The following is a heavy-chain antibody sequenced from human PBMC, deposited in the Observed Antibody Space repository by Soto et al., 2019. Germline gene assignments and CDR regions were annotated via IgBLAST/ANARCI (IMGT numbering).Heavy chain of an antibody. Sequence: GGSLRLSCAASGFTFSSYAMGWVRQAPGKGLEWVSAISGSGGSTYYADSVKGRFTISRDNSKNTLYLQMNSLRAEDTAVYYCAKEDGEQQLVSQTYYFDYWGQGTLVTVSS. CDR3: AKEDGEQQLVSQTYYFDY. D-gene: IGHD6-13*01. CDR1: GFTFSSYA. J-gene: IGHJ4*02. V-gene: IGHV3-23*01. CDR2: ISGSGGST.